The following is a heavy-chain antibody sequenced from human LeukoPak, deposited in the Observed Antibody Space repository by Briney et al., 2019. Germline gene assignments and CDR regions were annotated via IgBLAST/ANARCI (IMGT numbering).Heavy chain of an antibody. J-gene: IGHJ6*02. CDR3: ARGRSYSYGMDV. V-gene: IGHV4-59*01. CDR1: GGSISSYY. Sequence: SETLSLTCTVSGGSISSYYWSWIRQLPGKGLEWIGYIYYSGSTNYNPSLKSRVTISVDTSKSQFSLKLSSVTAADTAVYYCARGRSYSYGMDVWGQGTTVTVSS. CDR2: IYYSGST.